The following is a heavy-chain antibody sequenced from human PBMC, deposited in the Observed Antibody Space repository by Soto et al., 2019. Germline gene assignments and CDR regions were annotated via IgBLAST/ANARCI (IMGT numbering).Heavy chain of an antibody. J-gene: IGHJ4*02. CDR3: ARGTTGSSAYYSERRAERSDY. V-gene: IGHV4-4*07. Sequence: SDTRSLTCTVSCGSISSYYRSWIRQPSGKGLEWIGRIYTSGSTNYSPSLKSRVTMSVDTSKNHLSLKLSAVTASATAVYYCARGTTGSSAYYSERRAERSDYWGKGAMVTVSS. CDR2: IYTSGST. CDR1: CGSISSYY. D-gene: IGHD3-22*01.